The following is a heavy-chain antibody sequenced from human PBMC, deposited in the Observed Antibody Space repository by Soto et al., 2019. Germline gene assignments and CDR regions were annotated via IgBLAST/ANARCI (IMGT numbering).Heavy chain of an antibody. V-gene: IGHV4-31*03. CDR1: GGSISSVGHY. Sequence: SETLSLTCSVSGGSISSVGHYWTWIRQQPGKGLEWIGYSYYSGSTDYNPSLKSRVTISVDRSKNQFSLNLSSVTAADTAIYYCARESGGYDSSTRYGLDVWGQVTTVTVSS. CDR3: ARESGGYDSSTRYGLDV. J-gene: IGHJ6*02. CDR2: SYYSGST. D-gene: IGHD6-6*01.